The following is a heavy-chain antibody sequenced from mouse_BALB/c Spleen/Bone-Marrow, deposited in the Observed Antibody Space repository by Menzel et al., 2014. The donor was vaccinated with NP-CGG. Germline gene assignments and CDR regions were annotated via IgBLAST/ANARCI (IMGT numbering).Heavy chain of an antibody. J-gene: IGHJ3*01. V-gene: IGHV5-6*01. CDR2: ISSGGSYT. CDR3: ARQDYDWFAY. CDR1: GFTFSSYG. D-gene: IGHD2-4*01. Sequence: EVMLVESGGDLVKPGGSLKLSCAASGFTFSSYGMSWVRQTPDKRLEWVATISSGGSYTYYPDSVKGRFTISRDNAKSTLYLQMSSLKSEDTAMYYCARQDYDWFAYWGQGTLVTVSA.